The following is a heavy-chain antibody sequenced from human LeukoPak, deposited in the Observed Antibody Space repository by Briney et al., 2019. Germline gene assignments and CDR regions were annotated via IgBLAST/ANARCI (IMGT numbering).Heavy chain of an antibody. J-gene: IGHJ6*04. CDR2: INHSGST. CDR3: ARTRGSYYYYYYGMDV. V-gene: IGHV4-34*01. Sequence: SETLSLTCAVYGGSFSGYYWSWIRQPPGKGLEWIGEINHSGSTNYNPSLKSRVTISVDTSKNQFSLKLSSVTAADTAVYYCARTRGSYYYYYYGMDVWGKGTTVTVSS. CDR1: GGSFSGYY.